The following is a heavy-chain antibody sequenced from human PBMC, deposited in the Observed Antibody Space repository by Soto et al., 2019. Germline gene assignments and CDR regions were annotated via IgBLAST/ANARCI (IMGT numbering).Heavy chain of an antibody. CDR1: GYTFTNYG. J-gene: IGHJ6*02. CDR3: VMSKGSLGPYYYGLDV. CDR2: ISAHNGNT. D-gene: IGHD1-26*01. Sequence: QVHLVQSGAEVKKPGASVKVSCKASGYTFTNYGITWVRQAPGQGLEWMGWISAHNGNTNFAQKVQGRVTMTTDTSTSTAYRELGSLRSDDTARDYCVMSKGSLGPYYYGLDVWGQGTTVTVSS. V-gene: IGHV1-18*01.